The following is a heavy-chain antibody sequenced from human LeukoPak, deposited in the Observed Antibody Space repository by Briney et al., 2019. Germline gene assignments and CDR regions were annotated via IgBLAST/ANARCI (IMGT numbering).Heavy chain of an antibody. Sequence: ASVKVSCKASGYTFTSYYMHWVRQAPGQGLEWMGIINPSGGSTSYAQKFQGRVTMTRDTSTSTVYMELSSLRAEDTAVYYCARADSGNSYLSDFWGQGTLVTLT. D-gene: IGHD1-26*01. J-gene: IGHJ4*02. V-gene: IGHV1-46*01. CDR1: GYTFTSYY. CDR2: INPSGGST. CDR3: ARADSGNSYLSDF.